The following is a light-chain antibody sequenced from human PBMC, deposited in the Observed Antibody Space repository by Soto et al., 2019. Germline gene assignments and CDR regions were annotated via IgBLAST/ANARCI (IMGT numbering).Light chain of an antibody. V-gene: IGKV3-20*01. Sequence: EIVLTQSPGTLSLSPGERATLSCRASQSVSSSYLAWYQQKPGQAPRLLIYGESIMATGIPDRFSSSGSGIDFTVPISRLEAEDFEVYYCQQYGSSPLTFGGGTQVEIK. CDR3: QQYGSSPLT. J-gene: IGKJ4*01. CDR1: QSVSSSY. CDR2: GES.